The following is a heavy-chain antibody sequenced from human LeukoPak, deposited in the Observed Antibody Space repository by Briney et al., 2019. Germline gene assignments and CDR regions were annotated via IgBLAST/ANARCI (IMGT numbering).Heavy chain of an antibody. CDR3: AKDPFPGFGELWSYFDY. Sequence: GGSLRLSCAASGFTFNSYSMHWVRQAPGKGLEWVTAISDDETYKFYADSVKGRFTISRDNSKNTLYLQMNSLRAEDTAVYYCAKDPFPGFGELWSYFDYWGQGTLVTVSS. CDR1: GFTFNSYS. V-gene: IGHV3-30-3*01. J-gene: IGHJ4*02. CDR2: ISDDETYK. D-gene: IGHD3-10*01.